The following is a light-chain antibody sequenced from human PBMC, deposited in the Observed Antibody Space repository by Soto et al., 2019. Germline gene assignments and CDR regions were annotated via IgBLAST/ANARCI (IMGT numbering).Light chain of an antibody. CDR3: SSYGGSSNLV. CDR1: SSDVGGYNY. CDR2: EVN. Sequence: QSALTQPPSASGSPGQSVTISCTGTSSDVGGYNYVSWYQQHPGKAPKLMIYEVNKRPSGVPDRFSGSKSGNTASLTVSGLQAEDEADYYCSSYGGSSNLVFSGGTKLTVL. J-gene: IGLJ2*01. V-gene: IGLV2-8*01.